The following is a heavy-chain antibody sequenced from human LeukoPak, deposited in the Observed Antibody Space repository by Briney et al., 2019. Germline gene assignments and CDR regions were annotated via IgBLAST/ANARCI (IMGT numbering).Heavy chain of an antibody. D-gene: IGHD6-19*01. CDR3: PRGTYSSGWLVFSDFDF. CDR2: INSRSTTL. Sequence: PGGSLRLSCAASGFTFTTYNMHWVRQAPGKGLEWVSYINSRSTTLYYADSVKGRFTVSRDNAKNSLYLQMNSLRVEDTAVYYCPRGTYSSGWLVFSDFDFWGQGTLVTVSS. V-gene: IGHV3-48*01. CDR1: GFTFTTYN. J-gene: IGHJ4*02.